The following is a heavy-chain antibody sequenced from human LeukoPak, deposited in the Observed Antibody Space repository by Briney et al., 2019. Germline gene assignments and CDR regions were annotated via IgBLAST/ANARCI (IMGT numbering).Heavy chain of an antibody. CDR3: ARDPYHRMGPPLDL. CDR1: GYTFISYD. CDR2: ISTSNGNT. V-gene: IGHV1-18*01. D-gene: IGHD1-14*01. J-gene: IGHJ5*02. Sequence: ASVKVSCKASGYTFISYDITWVRQAPGQGLEWMGWISTSNGNTDCAQKFQGRVTMTTDTSTSTVYMELRSLRLDDTAVYYCARDPYHRMGPPLDLWGQGTLVTVSS.